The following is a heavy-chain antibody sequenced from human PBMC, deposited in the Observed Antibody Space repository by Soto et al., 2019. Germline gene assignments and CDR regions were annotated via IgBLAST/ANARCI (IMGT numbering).Heavy chain of an antibody. CDR3: ASQYYYDSSGSQTFDY. Sequence: PSETLSLTCAVYGGSFSGYYWSWIRQPPGKGLEWIGEINHSGSTSYNPSLKSRVTLSVDTSKNQFSLKLSSVTAADTAVYYCASQYYYDSSGSQTFDYWGQGTQVTVSS. J-gene: IGHJ4*02. CDR1: GGSFSGYY. CDR2: INHSGST. V-gene: IGHV4-34*01. D-gene: IGHD3-22*01.